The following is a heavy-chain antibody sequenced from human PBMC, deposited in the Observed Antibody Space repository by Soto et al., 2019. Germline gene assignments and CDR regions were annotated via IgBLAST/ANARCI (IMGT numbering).Heavy chain of an antibody. CDR2: ISGSGGST. D-gene: IGHD6-13*01. CDR3: AGRGMWQQLDVTLDAFDI. Sequence: EVQLLESGGGLVQPGGSLRLSCAASGFTFSSYAMSWVRQAPGKGLEWVSAISGSGGSTYYADSVKGRFAISRDNSKNTLYLQMNSLRAEDTAVYYCAGRGMWQQLDVTLDAFDIWGQGTMVTVSS. V-gene: IGHV3-23*01. J-gene: IGHJ3*02. CDR1: GFTFSSYA.